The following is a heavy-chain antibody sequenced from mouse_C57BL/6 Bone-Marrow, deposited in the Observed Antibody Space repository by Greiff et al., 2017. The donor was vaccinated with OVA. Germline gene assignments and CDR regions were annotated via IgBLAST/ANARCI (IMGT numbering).Heavy chain of an antibody. V-gene: IGHV1-15*01. J-gene: IGHJ2*01. Sequence: VKVVESGAELVRPGASVTLSCKASGYTFTDYEMHWVKQTPVHGLEWIGAIDPETGGTAYNQKFKGKAILTADKSSSTAYMELRSLTSEDSAVYYCTRSEGDGYWLDYWGQGTTLTVSS. D-gene: IGHD2-3*01. CDR2: IDPETGGT. CDR1: GYTFTDYE. CDR3: TRSEGDGYWLDY.